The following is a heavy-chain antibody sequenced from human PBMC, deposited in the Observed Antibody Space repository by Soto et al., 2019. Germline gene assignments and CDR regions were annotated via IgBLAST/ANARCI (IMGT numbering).Heavy chain of an antibody. CDR2: INHSGST. D-gene: IGHD1-1*01. Sequence: KASETLSLTCAVYGGSFSGYYWSWIRQPPGKGLEWIGEINHSGSTNYNPSLKSRVTISVDTSKNQFSLKLSSVTAADTAVYYCARSRVATRGTTNFDYWGRGTLVTVSS. CDR1: GGSFSGYY. V-gene: IGHV4-34*01. J-gene: IGHJ4*02. CDR3: ARSRVATRGTTNFDY.